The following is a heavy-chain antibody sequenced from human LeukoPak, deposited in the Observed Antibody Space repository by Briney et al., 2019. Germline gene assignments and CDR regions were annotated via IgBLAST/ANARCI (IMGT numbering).Heavy chain of an antibody. Sequence: PGGSLRLSCAASGFTFSSYAMGWVRQAPGKGLEWASAITASGGNTYYADSVKGRFTISRDNSKNMLYLQVNSLRAEDTAVYYCARESTVGPIQTDALDIWGQGTMVTVSS. D-gene: IGHD1-26*01. J-gene: IGHJ3*02. V-gene: IGHV3-23*01. CDR3: ARESTVGPIQTDALDI. CDR2: ITASGGNT. CDR1: GFTFSSYA.